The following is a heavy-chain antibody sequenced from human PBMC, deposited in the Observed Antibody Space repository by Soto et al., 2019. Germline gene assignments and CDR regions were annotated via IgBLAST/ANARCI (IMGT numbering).Heavy chain of an antibody. J-gene: IGHJ2*01. CDR3: ASRTRRVVPAAKLYWYFDL. D-gene: IGHD2-2*01. CDR1: GGTFSSYT. Sequence: ASVKVSCKASGGTFSSYTISWVRQAPGQGLEWMGRIIPILGIANYAQKFQGRVTITADKSTSTAYMELSSLRSEDTAVYYCASRTRRVVPAAKLYWYFDLWGRGTLVTVSS. V-gene: IGHV1-69*02. CDR2: IIPILGIA.